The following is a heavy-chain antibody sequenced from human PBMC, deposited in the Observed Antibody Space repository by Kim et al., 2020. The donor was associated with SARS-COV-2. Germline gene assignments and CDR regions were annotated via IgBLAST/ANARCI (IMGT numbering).Heavy chain of an antibody. J-gene: IGHJ4*02. CDR3: ARGSITGTTPFDY. Sequence: ADSGKGRFTISRDNAKNSLYLQMNSLRAEDTAVYYCARGSITGTTPFDYWGQGTLVTVSS. D-gene: IGHD1-7*01. V-gene: IGHV3-11*06.